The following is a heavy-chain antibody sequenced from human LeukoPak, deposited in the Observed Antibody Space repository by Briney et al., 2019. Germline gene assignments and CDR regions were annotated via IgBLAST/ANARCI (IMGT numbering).Heavy chain of an antibody. D-gene: IGHD6-19*01. J-gene: IGHJ4*02. CDR2: INPSGGST. Sequence: ASVKVSCKASGYTFTSYYMHWVRQAPGQGLVWMGIINPSGGSTSYAQKFQGRVTMTRDTSTSTVYMELSSLRSEDTAVYYCARDLYRYSSGREPDYWGQGTLVTVSS. CDR3: ARDLYRYSSGREPDY. V-gene: IGHV1-46*01. CDR1: GYTFTSYY.